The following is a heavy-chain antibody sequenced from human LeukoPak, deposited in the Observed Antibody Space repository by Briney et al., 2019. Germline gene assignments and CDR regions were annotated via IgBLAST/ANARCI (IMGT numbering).Heavy chain of an antibody. D-gene: IGHD1-26*01. V-gene: IGHV4-39*07. CDR1: GGSISSSSYY. J-gene: IGHJ4*02. Sequence: PSETLSLTCTVSGGSISSSSYYWGWIRQPPGKGLEWIGSIYYSGSTYYNPSLKSRVTISVDTSKNQFSLKLSSVTAADTAVYYCARDRELRSWGQGTLVTVFS. CDR3: ARDRELRS. CDR2: IYYSGST.